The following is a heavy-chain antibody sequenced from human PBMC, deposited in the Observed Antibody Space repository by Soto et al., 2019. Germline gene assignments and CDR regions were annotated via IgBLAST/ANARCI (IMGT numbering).Heavy chain of an antibody. J-gene: IGHJ6*03. CDR3: AIPNCSGGSCYSYYYYYMDV. Sequence: SETLSLTCTVSGGSISSSSYYWGWIRQPPGKGLEWIGSIYYGGSTYYNPSLKSRVTISVDTSKNQFSLRLTSVTAADTAVYYCAIPNCSGGSCYSYYYYYMDVWGKGTTVTVSS. CDR1: GGSISSSSYY. D-gene: IGHD2-15*01. CDR2: IYYGGST. V-gene: IGHV4-39*01.